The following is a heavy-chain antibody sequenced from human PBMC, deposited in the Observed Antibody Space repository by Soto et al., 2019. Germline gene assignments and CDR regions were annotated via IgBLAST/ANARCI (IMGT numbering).Heavy chain of an antibody. J-gene: IGHJ6*02. CDR2: ISSSSSTI. CDR3: ARDFHRTLHYYYGMDV. CDR1: GFTFSSYS. Sequence: HPGGSLRLSCAASGFTFSSYSMNWVRQAPGKGLEWVSYISSSSSTIYYADSVKGRFTISRDNAKNSLYLQMNSLRDEDTAVYYCARDFHRTLHYYYGMDVWGQGTTVTVSS. V-gene: IGHV3-48*02.